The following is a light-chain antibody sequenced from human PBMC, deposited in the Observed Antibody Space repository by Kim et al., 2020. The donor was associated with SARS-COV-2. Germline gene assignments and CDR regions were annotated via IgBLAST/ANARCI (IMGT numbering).Light chain of an antibody. Sequence: GHAGTISCTGTDSDVGAYGFVSWYQQHPDKAPQLIIYDVFNRPSGVSNRFSGSKSGNTASLTISGLQAEDEADYYCGSYTTSTTIVFGGGTKVTVL. CDR2: DVF. CDR1: DSDVGAYGF. CDR3: GSYTTSTTIV. V-gene: IGLV2-14*03. J-gene: IGLJ2*01.